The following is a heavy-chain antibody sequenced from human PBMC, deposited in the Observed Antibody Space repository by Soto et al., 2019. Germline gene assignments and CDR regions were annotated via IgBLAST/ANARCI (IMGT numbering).Heavy chain of an antibody. Sequence: GGSLRLSCAASGFTFSDHYMDWVRQAPGKGLEWVGRSRDRTRSHTTEYAASVKGRFTISRDDSKNSVYLQMNSLITDDTAVYHCVRDAGWNGNYYMDVWGKGITVTVSS. CDR3: VRDAGWNGNYYMDV. D-gene: IGHD1-1*01. CDR1: GFTFSDHY. J-gene: IGHJ6*03. V-gene: IGHV3-72*01. CDR2: SRDRTRSHTT.